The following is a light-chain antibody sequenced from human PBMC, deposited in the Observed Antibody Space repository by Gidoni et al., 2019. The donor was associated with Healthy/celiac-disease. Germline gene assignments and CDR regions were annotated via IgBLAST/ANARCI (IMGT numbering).Light chain of an antibody. J-gene: IGKJ1*01. V-gene: IGKV2-28*01. Sequence: DIVMTQSPLSLPVTPGEPASISCRSSQSLLHSNGYNYLDWYLQKPGQSPQLLIYLGSNRASGVPDSVSGSGSGTDFTLKISRVEAEDVGVYYCMQALQTWTFXQXTKVEIK. CDR2: LGS. CDR1: QSLLHSNGYNY. CDR3: MQALQTWT.